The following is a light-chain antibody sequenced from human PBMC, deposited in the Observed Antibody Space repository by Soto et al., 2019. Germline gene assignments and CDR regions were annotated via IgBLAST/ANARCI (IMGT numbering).Light chain of an antibody. CDR2: GTS. V-gene: IGKV3D-20*02. CDR1: QNIDTRY. Sequence: EIVLTQSPGTLSLSPGERATLSCRASQNIDTRYLAWYQQKPGLAPRLLIYGTSNRATGVPDRFSGSGSGTDFALTITRLEPEDFAVYYCQQCSNWPTFGGGTKVEIK. J-gene: IGKJ4*01. CDR3: QQCSNWPT.